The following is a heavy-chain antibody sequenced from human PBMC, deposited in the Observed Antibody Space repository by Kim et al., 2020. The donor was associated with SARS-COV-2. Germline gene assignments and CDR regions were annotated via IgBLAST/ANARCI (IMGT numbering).Heavy chain of an antibody. D-gene: IGHD1-26*01. CDR2: ISSNGGST. V-gene: IGHV3-64*01. Sequence: GGSLRLSCAASGFTFSSYAMHWVRQAPGKGLEYVSAISSNGGSTYYANSVKGRFTISRDNSKNTLYLQMGSLRAEDMAVYYCARGYSGSYLGMDVWGQGT. J-gene: IGHJ6*02. CDR3: ARGYSGSYLGMDV. CDR1: GFTFSSYA.